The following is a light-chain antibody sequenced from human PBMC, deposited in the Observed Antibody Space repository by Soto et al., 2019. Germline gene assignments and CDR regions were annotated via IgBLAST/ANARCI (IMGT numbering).Light chain of an antibody. Sequence: EIVMTQSPATLTTSPGERATVSSRASQSVSSNLAWYQQKPGQVPRLLIYYASTRATGIPARFSGSGSGTEFTLTISSLESVDFAVYYCQQYNNWPRTFGQGTKVEIK. J-gene: IGKJ1*01. CDR2: YAS. CDR1: QSVSSN. V-gene: IGKV3-15*01. CDR3: QQYNNWPRT.